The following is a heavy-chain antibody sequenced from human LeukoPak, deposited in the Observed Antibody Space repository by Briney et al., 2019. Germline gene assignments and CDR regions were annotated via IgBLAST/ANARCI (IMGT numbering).Heavy chain of an antibody. J-gene: IGHJ4*02. V-gene: IGHV4-59*01. CDR1: GGSISSYY. CDR2: IYYSGST. Sequence: PSETLSLTCTVSGGSISSYYWSWIRQPPGKGLEWIGYIYYSGSTNYNPSLKSRVTISVDTSKNQFSLKLSSVTAADTAVYYCARSRPLLIDHWGQGTLVTVSS. CDR3: ARSRPLLIDH. D-gene: IGHD3-16*01.